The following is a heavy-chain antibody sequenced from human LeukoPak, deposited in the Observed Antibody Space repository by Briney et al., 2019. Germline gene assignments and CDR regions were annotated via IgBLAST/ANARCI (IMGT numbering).Heavy chain of an antibody. CDR1: GFTFDDYA. D-gene: IGHD2-2*01. J-gene: IGHJ5*02. CDR3: ARGLGYCSSTSCLNWFDP. CDR2: ISWNSGSI. V-gene: IGHV3-9*01. Sequence: GGSLRLSCAASGFTFDDYAMHWVRQAPGKGLEWVSGISWNSGSIGYADSVKGRFTISRDNAKNSLYLQMNSLRAEDTAVYYCARGLGYCSSTSCLNWFDPWGQGALVTVSS.